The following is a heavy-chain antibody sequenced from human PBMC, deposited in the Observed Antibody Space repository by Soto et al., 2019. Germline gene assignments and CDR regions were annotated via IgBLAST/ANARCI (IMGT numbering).Heavy chain of an antibody. V-gene: IGHV4-39*01. Sequence: PSETLSLTCPVSGGSIANNNSFWGWVRQPPGKGLEWIGSAAYSGGTYKNPYRESRVTVSVDTSKNQFSLKLTSVTAADTAVYYCAKVVVGATSHSDFDSWGQGTLVTVSS. J-gene: IGHJ4*02. D-gene: IGHD2-15*01. CDR2: AAYSGGT. CDR1: GGSIANNNSF. CDR3: AKVVVGATSHSDFDS.